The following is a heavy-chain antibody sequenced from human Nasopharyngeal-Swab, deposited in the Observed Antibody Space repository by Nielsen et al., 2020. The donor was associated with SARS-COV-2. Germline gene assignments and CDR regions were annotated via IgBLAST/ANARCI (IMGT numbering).Heavy chain of an antibody. V-gene: IGHV3-7*01. Sequence: GESLKIYCVVSQFAFGHYWMSWVRQAPGKGAEWVANIKQDGSEKYYVDSVKGRFTISRDNAKNSLYLQMNSLRAEDTAVYHCVTGGSYYVYWGQGTLVTVSS. CDR1: QFAFGHYW. D-gene: IGHD1-26*01. CDR3: VTGGSYYVY. CDR2: IKQDGSEK. J-gene: IGHJ4*02.